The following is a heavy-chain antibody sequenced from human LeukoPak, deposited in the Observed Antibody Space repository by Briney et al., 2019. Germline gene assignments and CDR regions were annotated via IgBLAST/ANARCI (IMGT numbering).Heavy chain of an antibody. J-gene: IGHJ4*02. V-gene: IGHV4-59*01. CDR1: GGSISSYY. CDR3: ARVSGDGYNFYFDY. D-gene: IGHD5-24*01. CDR2: IYYSGST. Sequence: PSETLSLTCTVSGGSISSYYWSWIRQPPGKGLEWIGYIYYSGSTNYNPSLKSRVTISVDASKNQFSLKLSSVTAADTAVYYCARVSGDGYNFYFDYWGQGTLVTVSS.